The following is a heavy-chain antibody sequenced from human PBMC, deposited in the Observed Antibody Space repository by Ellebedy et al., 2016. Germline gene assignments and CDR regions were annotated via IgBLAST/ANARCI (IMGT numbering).Heavy chain of an antibody. D-gene: IGHD6-13*01. CDR1: GFTFSSYG. J-gene: IGHJ4*02. CDR3: ARDQGSGLAPPDY. Sequence: GGSLRLSCAASGFTFSSYGMHWVRQAPGKGLEWVAVIWYDGSNKYYADSVKGRFTISRDNSKNTLYLQMNSLRAEDTAVYYCARDQGSGLAPPDYWGQGTLVTVSS. CDR2: IWYDGSNK. V-gene: IGHV3-33*01.